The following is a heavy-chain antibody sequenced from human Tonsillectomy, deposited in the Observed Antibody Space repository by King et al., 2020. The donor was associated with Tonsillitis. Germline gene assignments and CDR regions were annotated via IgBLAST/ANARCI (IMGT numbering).Heavy chain of an antibody. V-gene: IGHV3-21*01. CDR2: ISSSSSYI. CDR1: GFTFSSYS. D-gene: IGHD3-22*01. J-gene: IGHJ2*01. Sequence: VQLVESGGGLVKPGGSLRLSCAASGFTFSSYSMNWVRQAPGKGLEWVSSISSSSSYIYYADSVKGRFTISRDNAKNSLYLQMNSLRAEDTAVYYCARDRDYEEDPDYYDSSGYYRYFDLWGRGTLVTVSS. CDR3: ARDRDYEEDPDYYDSSGYYRYFDL.